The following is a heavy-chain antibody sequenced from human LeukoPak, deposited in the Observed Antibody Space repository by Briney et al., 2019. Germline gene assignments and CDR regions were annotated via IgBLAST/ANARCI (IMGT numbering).Heavy chain of an antibody. CDR2: ISYDGSNK. CDR3: ARESLGGSSFDY. CDR1: GFTFSSYG. Sequence: GGSLRLSCAASGFTFSSYGMHWVRQAPGKGLEWVAVISYDGSNKYYADSVKGRFTISRDNSKNTLYLQMNSLRAEDTAVYYCARESLGGSSFDYWGQGTLVTVSS. J-gene: IGHJ4*02. V-gene: IGHV3-30*03. D-gene: IGHD1-26*01.